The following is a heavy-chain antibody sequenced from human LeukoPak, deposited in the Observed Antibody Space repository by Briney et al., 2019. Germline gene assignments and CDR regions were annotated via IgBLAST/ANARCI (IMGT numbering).Heavy chain of an antibody. Sequence: PGGSLRLSCTASGFTISTYWMSWVRQAPGKGLEWVANINRDGSMKYYVDSVKGRFTISRDNVKNSVYLQMNSLRAEDTAVYSCARAVAAADSYWGRGTLVTVSS. J-gene: IGHJ4*02. CDR2: INRDGSMK. V-gene: IGHV3-7*04. CDR3: ARAVAAADSY. CDR1: GFTISTYW. D-gene: IGHD6-13*01.